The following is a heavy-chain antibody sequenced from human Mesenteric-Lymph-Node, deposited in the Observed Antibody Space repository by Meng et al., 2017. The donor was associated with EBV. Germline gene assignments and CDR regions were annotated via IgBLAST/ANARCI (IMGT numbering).Heavy chain of an antibody. J-gene: IGHJ4*02. Sequence: EWGPGQVRPADTRALTFTFLVGSLRRSISYWGWFRRPRGKGLGWVGSIYSGGRTYYSPSLESRVTISVDTSKNQFSLKLNSVTAADTSVYFCASLLIVFGGVIVDYWGQGALVTVSS. CDR2: IYSGGRT. CDR3: ASLLIVFGGVIVDY. D-gene: IGHD3-16*02. V-gene: IGHV4-39*01. CDR1: VGSLRRSISY.